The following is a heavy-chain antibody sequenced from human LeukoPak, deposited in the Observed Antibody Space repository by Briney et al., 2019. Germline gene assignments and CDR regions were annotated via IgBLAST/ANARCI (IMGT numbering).Heavy chain of an antibody. V-gene: IGHV1-2*04. J-gene: IGHJ4*02. D-gene: IGHD5-12*01. Sequence: ASVKVSCKASGYTFTGYYMHWVRQAPGQGLEWMGWINPNSGGTNYAQKFQGWVTMTRDTSISTAYMELSRLRSDDTAVYYCARDGERGGYSGYDLSYWGQGTLDTVSS. CDR3: ARDGERGGYSGYDLSY. CDR1: GYTFTGYY. CDR2: INPNSGGT.